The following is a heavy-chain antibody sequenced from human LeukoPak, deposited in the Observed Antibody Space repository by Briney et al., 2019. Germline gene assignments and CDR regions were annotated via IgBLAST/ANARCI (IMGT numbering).Heavy chain of an antibody. CDR2: ISYDGSNK. CDR1: GFTFSSYA. J-gene: IGHJ4*02. V-gene: IGHV3-30*14. D-gene: IGHD4-17*01. CDR3: ASDPPGDYGLGF. Sequence: GGSLRLSCAASGFTFSSYAMHWVRQAPGKGLEWVAVISYDGSNKYYADSVKDRFTISRDNSNNTLYLQMNRLRVKDTAVYYCASDPPGDYGLGFWGQGTLVTVSS.